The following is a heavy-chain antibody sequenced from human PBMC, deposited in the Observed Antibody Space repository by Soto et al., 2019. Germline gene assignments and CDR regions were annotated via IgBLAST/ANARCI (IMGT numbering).Heavy chain of an antibody. J-gene: IGHJ6*02. CDR3: ARLSVSLSGPYGIHV. CDR1: GYSVSSSDYY. CDR2: IFYSGLT. D-gene: IGHD5-12*01. Sequence: SETLSLTCSVPGYSVSSSDYYWAWIRQTPGKGLEWIGSIFYSGLTYYNPSLKSRVTLSGDTSKNQFSVRLDSVTAADTAVYYCARLSVSLSGPYGIHVWGQGTTVTVSS. V-gene: IGHV4-39*01.